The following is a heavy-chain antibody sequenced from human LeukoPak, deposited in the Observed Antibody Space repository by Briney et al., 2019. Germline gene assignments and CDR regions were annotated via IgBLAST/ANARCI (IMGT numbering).Heavy chain of an antibody. V-gene: IGHV3-30*18. CDR3: AKVFEVRGARRPKDY. CDR1: GFTFSDYG. Sequence: PGRSLRLSCAASGFTFSDYGMHWVRQAPGKGLEWVALISYDGGNKFYADSVRDRFTISRDNSKNTLFLQMNSLRIEDTAVYYCAKVFEVRGARRPKDYWGQGNLVIVSS. CDR2: ISYDGGNK. D-gene: IGHD3-10*01. J-gene: IGHJ4*02.